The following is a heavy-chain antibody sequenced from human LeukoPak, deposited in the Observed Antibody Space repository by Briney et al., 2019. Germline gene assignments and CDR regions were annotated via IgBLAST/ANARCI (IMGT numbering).Heavy chain of an antibody. Sequence: SETLSLTCTVSGGSISGYYWSWIRQPPGKGLEWIAYIYYNGISNYNPSLKSRVIISVDTSKNQFSLKLSSVTAADTAVYYCARSGKSAYILDYWGQGTLVTVSS. J-gene: IGHJ4*02. CDR3: ARSGKSAYILDY. D-gene: IGHD3-16*01. CDR2: IYYNGIS. CDR1: GGSISGYY. V-gene: IGHV4-59*01.